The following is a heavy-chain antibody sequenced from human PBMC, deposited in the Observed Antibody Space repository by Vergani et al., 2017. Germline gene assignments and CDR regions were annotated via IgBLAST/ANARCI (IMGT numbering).Heavy chain of an antibody. D-gene: IGHD3-9*01. CDR3: AKDGIEPTGPASGFDY. CDR1: GFSFRNYA. V-gene: IGHV3-30-3*01. J-gene: IGHJ4*02. Sequence: VQLVESGGGVVQPGRSLRLSCGASGFSFRNYAMHWVRQAPSKGLEWVTAISRDGSDKHYADSVKGRFIISRENSKNTLYLQMNSLRAEDTAMYYCAKDGIEPTGPASGFDYWGQGIPVTVSS. CDR2: ISRDGSDK.